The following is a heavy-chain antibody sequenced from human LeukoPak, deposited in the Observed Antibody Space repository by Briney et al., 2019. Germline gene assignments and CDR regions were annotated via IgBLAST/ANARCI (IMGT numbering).Heavy chain of an antibody. Sequence: SETLSLTCAVYGGSFSGYYWSWIRQPPGKGLEWIGEINHSGSTSYNPSLKSRVTISVDTSKNQFSLKLSSVTAADTAVYYCARGRWLHPTGYYSDYWGQGTLVTVSS. CDR2: INHSGST. D-gene: IGHD5-24*01. CDR1: GGSFSGYY. CDR3: ARGRWLHPTGYYSDY. V-gene: IGHV4-34*01. J-gene: IGHJ4*02.